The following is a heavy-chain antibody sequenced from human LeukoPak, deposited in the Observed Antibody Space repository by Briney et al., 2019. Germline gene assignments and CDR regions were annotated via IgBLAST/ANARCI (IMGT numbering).Heavy chain of an antibody. CDR3: ARRRRATVTKGGDYFDY. CDR1: GGSISSYY. CDR2: IYYSGST. V-gene: IGHV4-59*08. D-gene: IGHD4-17*01. Sequence: PSETLSLTCTVSGGSISSYYWSWIRQPPGKGLEWIGYIYYSGSTNYNPSLKSRVTISVDTSKNQFSLKLSSVTAADTAVYYCARRRRATVTKGGDYFDYWGQGTLVTVSS. J-gene: IGHJ4*02.